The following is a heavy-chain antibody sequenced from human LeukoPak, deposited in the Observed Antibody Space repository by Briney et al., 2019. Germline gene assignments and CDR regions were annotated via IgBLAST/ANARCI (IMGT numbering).Heavy chain of an antibody. CDR1: GYTFSTYA. CDR2: ISGGGGSE. D-gene: IGHD2-15*01. V-gene: IGHV3-23*01. CDR3: ATRGLGSGAHFDY. Sequence: PGGSLRLSCAASGYTFSTYAMTWVRQAPGRRLEWVSTISGGGGSEYYADSVRGRFTISRDNSKSTLYLQMNSLRVDDTAVYYCATRGLGSGAHFDYWGQGTLVTVSS. J-gene: IGHJ4*02.